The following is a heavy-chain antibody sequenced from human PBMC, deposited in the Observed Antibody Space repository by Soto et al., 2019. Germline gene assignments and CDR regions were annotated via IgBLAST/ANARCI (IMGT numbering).Heavy chain of an antibody. D-gene: IGHD1-26*01. CDR3: ASSRVYRGSYYY. J-gene: IGHJ4*02. Sequence: GGSLRLSCAASGFTFSDHYMDWVRQAPGKGLEWVGRTRNKANSYTTEYAASVKGRFTISRDDSKNSLYLQMNSLKTEDTAVYYCASSRVYRGSYYYWGQGTLVTVSS. CDR2: TRNKANSYTT. V-gene: IGHV3-72*01. CDR1: GFTFSDHY.